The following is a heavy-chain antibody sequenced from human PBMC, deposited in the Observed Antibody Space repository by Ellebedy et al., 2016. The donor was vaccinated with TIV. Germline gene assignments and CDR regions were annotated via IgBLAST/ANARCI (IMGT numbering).Heavy chain of an antibody. CDR1: GGSFSGYY. V-gene: IGHV4-34*01. J-gene: IGHJ6*03. CDR2: INHSGST. CDR3: ARARWLTPGYYYYYYYMDV. Sequence: SETLSLXXAVYGGSFSGYYWSWIRQPPGKGLEWIGEINHSGSTNYNPSLKSRVTISVDTSKNQFSLKLSSVTAADTAVYYCARARWLTPGYYYYYYYMDVWGKGTTVTVSS. D-gene: IGHD4-23*01.